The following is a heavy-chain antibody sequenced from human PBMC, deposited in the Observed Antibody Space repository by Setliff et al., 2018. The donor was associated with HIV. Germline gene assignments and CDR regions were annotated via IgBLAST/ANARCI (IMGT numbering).Heavy chain of an antibody. CDR3: ARDGGSYYGYYYGMDV. V-gene: IGHV3-33*01. Sequence: GGSLRLSCAASGFTFSSYGMHWVRQAPGKGLEWVAVIWYDGSNKYYADSVKGRFTISRDNSKNTLYLQMNSLRAEDTAVYYCARDGGSYYGYYYGMDVWGQGTTVTV. CDR1: GFTFSSYG. J-gene: IGHJ6*02. D-gene: IGHD1-26*01. CDR2: IWYDGSNK.